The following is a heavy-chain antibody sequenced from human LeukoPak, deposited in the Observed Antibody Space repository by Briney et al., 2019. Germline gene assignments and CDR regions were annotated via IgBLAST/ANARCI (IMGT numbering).Heavy chain of an antibody. CDR2: ISSSSYI. CDR1: GFTFSGYN. Sequence: GGSLRLSCAASGFTFSGYNMIWVRQAPGKGLEWVSSISSSSYIYYADSVKGRFTISRDNAKNSLYLQMNSLRAEDTAVYYCARVQYSSGWSGETDAFDTWGQGTMVTVSS. CDR3: ARVQYSSGWSGETDAFDT. V-gene: IGHV3-21*01. D-gene: IGHD6-19*01. J-gene: IGHJ3*02.